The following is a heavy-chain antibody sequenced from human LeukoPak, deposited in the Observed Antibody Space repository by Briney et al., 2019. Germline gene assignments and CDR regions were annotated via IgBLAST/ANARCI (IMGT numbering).Heavy chain of an antibody. CDR3: AKDLVHEGSGWYYFDY. V-gene: IGHV3-30*02. CDR1: GFPFSSYG. Sequence: GGSLRLSCAASGFPFSSYGMHWVRQAPGKGLEWVAFTRYDGSNKYYADSVKGRFTISRDNSKNTLYLQINSQRAEDTAVFYCAKDLVHEGSGWYYFDYWGQGTLVTVSS. D-gene: IGHD6-19*01. J-gene: IGHJ4*02. CDR2: TRYDGSNK.